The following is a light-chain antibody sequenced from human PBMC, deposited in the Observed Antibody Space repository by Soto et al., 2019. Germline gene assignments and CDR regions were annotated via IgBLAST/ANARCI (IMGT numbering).Light chain of an antibody. CDR1: QSTSTW. CDR3: QQYGRYRT. Sequence: DIQMTQSPSTLSASVGDRVTITCRASQSTSTWLAWYQHKPGKAPNLLIYKASSLESGVPSRFSGSGSGTEFTLTISSLQPDDVATYYCQQYGRYRTFGPGTKVEIK. J-gene: IGKJ1*01. CDR2: KAS. V-gene: IGKV1-5*03.